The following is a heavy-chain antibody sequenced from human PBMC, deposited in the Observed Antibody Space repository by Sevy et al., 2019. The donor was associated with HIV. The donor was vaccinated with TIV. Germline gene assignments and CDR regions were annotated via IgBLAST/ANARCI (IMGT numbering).Heavy chain of an antibody. V-gene: IGHV1-69*13. CDR3: ARGGGNGWYYFDY. Sequence: ASVKVSCKASGDTFSSYGISWVRQAPGQGLEWMGGIIPILGTVNYAQKFHGRVTITADESTKTAYMELSSLRSEDTAVYYYARGGGNGWYYFDYWGQETLVTVSS. CDR1: GDTFSSYG. CDR2: IIPILGTV. J-gene: IGHJ4*02. D-gene: IGHD6-19*01.